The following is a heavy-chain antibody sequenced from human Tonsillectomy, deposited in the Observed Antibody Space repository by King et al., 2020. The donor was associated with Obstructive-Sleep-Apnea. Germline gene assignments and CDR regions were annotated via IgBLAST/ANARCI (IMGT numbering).Heavy chain of an antibody. CDR2: IYHSGST. J-gene: IGHJ4*02. V-gene: IGHV4-30-4*07. D-gene: IGHD4-17*01. Sequence: QVQLQESGPGLVKPSQTLSLTCAVSGGSISSGAYSWSWIRQPPGKGLEWIGYIYHSGSTYYNPSLKSRVTISVDTSKNQFSLKLSSVTAADTAVYYCARGGDYGDYRTAVGADYWGQGTLVTVSS. CDR1: GGSISSGAYS. CDR3: ARGGDYGDYRTAVGADY.